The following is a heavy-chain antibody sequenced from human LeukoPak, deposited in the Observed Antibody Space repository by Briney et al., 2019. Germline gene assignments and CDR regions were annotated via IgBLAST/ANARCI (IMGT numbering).Heavy chain of an antibody. CDR1: GYSISSGYY. J-gene: IGHJ1*01. CDR2: IYYSGST. CDR3: ARGDSSGWYEYFQH. D-gene: IGHD6-19*01. Sequence: SETLSLTCTVSGYSISSGYYWGWIRQPPGKGLEWIGYIYYSGSTNYNPSLKSRVTISVDTSKNQFSLKLSSVTAADTAVYYCARGDSSGWYEYFQHWGQGTLVTVSS. V-gene: IGHV4-61*01.